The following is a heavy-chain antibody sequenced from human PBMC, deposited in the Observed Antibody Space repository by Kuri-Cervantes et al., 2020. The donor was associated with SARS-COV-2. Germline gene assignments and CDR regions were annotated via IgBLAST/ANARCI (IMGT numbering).Heavy chain of an antibody. CDR2: INPDGSYT. J-gene: IGHJ4*02. D-gene: IGHD1-1*01. CDR3: VRDGDHWNFDY. CDR1: GFTFSGHW. Sequence: LALTCAASGFTFSGHWIHWVRQAPGKGLVWVSRINPDGSYTNNADSVKGRFTLSRDNAKNMLFLQMNSLRAEDTAVYYCVRDGDHWNFDYWGQGTLVTVSS. V-gene: IGHV3-74*01.